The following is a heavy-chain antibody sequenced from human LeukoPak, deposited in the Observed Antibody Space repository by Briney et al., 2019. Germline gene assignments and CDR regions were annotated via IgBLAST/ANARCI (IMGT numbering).Heavy chain of an antibody. CDR3: AKGSLVTGDDA. V-gene: IGHV3-9*01. CDR1: GFTFDDYA. D-gene: IGHD2-21*02. CDR2: ITGNSDSV. Sequence: PGRSLRLSCAASGFTFDDYAMHWVRHLPGKGLEWVAGITGNSDSVGYADSVKGRFTISRDNSKNTLYLQMNSLRAEDTAVYYCAKGSLVTGDDAWGQGTLVTVSS. J-gene: IGHJ5*02.